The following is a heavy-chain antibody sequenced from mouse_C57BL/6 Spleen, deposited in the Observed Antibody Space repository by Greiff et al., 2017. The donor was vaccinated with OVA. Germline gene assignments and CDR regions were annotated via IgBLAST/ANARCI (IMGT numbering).Heavy chain of an antibody. V-gene: IGHV5-4*01. D-gene: IGHD4-1*01. J-gene: IGHJ2*01. CDR3: AREDGGTDY. CDR1: GFTFSSYA. Sequence: EVQGVESGGGLVKPGGSLKLSCAASGFTFSSYAMSWVRQTPEKRLEWVATISDGGSYTYYPDNVKGRFTISRDNAKNNLYLQMSHLKSEDTAMYYCAREDGGTDYWGQGTTLTVSS. CDR2: ISDGGSYT.